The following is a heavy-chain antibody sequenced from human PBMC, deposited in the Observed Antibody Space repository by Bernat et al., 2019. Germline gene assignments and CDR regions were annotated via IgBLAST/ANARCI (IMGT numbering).Heavy chain of an antibody. J-gene: IGHJ4*02. CDR2: INPGNGNT. CDR1: GYTFTSYA. D-gene: IGHD2-8*01. Sequence: QVQLVQSGAEVKKPGASVKVSCKASGYTFTSYAMHWVRQAPGQRLEWMGWINPGNGNTKYSQKFQGRVTITRDTSASTAYMELSSLRSEDTAVYYCARGPNRMLINLDYWGQGTLVTVSS. CDR3: ARGPNRMLINLDY. V-gene: IGHV1-3*01.